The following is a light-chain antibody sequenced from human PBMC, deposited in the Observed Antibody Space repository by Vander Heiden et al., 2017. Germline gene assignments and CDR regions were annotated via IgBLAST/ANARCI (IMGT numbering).Light chain of an antibody. CDR2: GTS. V-gene: IGKV3-20*01. J-gene: IGKJ3*01. CDR3: QYYGSSPLFT. Sequence: EIVLTQSPGTLSLSPGERATLSCRASQSVTSAYLAWYQQKPGQAPRLVIYGTSNRATGIPDRFSGSGYGADFTLTISRLEPEDSAVFYCQYYGSSPLFTFGHGTKVEIK. CDR1: QSVTSAY.